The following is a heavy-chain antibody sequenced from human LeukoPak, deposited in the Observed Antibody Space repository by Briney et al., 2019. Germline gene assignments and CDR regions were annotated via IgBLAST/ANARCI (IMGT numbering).Heavy chain of an antibody. Sequence: GGSLRLSCAASGFTFSSYSMNWVRQAPGKGLEWVSSISSSSSYIYYADSVKGRFTISGDNAKNSLYLQMNSLRAEDTAVYYCARDHPFRYCSSTSCYAWDYWGQGTLVTVSS. CDR3: ARDHPFRYCSSTSCYAWDY. CDR1: GFTFSSYS. CDR2: ISSSSSYI. J-gene: IGHJ4*02. D-gene: IGHD2-2*01. V-gene: IGHV3-21*01.